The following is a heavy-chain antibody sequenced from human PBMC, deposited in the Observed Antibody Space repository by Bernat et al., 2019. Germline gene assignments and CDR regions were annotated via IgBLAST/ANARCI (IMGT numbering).Heavy chain of an antibody. Sequence: QVQLQESGPGLVKPSQTLSLTCTVSGGSISSGGYYWSWIRQHPGKGLEWIGYIYYSGSTYYNPSLKSRVTISVDTSKNQFSLKLSSVTAADTTVYYCAREGGKVGSSTGYYFDYWGQGTLVTVSS. CDR1: GGSISSGGYY. J-gene: IGHJ4*02. D-gene: IGHD2-2*01. V-gene: IGHV4-31*03. CDR2: IYYSGST. CDR3: AREGGKVGSSTGYYFDY.